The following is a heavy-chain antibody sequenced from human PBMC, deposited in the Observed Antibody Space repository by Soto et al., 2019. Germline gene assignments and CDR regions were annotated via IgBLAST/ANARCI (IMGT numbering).Heavy chain of an antibody. J-gene: IGHJ5*02. V-gene: IGHV4-34*01. D-gene: IGHD6-13*01. CDR1: GGSFSGYY. Sequence: SETLSLTCAVYGGSFSGYYWSWIRQPPGKGLEWIGEINHSGSTNYNPSLKSRVTISVDTSKNQFSLKLSSVTAADTAVYYCARGRSSSWRNWFDPWGPGTLVTVSS. CDR2: INHSGST. CDR3: ARGRSSSWRNWFDP.